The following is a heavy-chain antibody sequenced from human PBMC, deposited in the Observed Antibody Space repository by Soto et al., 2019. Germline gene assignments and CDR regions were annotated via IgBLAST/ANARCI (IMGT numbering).Heavy chain of an antibody. CDR3: ARVQYYYYYMDV. CDR2: IFYTGGT. J-gene: IGHJ6*03. Sequence: SDTLSLTCTVSGGSISIYYWSWIRQPPGKGLEWIGYIFYTGGTNYNPSLKSRVTMSVDMSKKQFSLRLASVTAADTAVYYCARVQYYYYYMDVWGKGTTVTVSS. CDR1: GGSISIYY. V-gene: IGHV4-59*01.